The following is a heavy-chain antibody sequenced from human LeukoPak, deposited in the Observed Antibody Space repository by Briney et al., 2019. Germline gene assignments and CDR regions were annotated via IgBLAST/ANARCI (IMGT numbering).Heavy chain of an antibody. V-gene: IGHV3-43*02. D-gene: IGHD2-2*01. CDR3: AKVGVVVPAANSDDAFDI. CDR1: GFTYDDYA. CDR2: ISGGGGST. J-gene: IGHJ3*02. Sequence: GGPLRLSCGASGFTYDDYAMHGVRQAPGKGVEWVSLISGGGGSTYYADSVKGRFTISRDNSKNSLYLQMNSLRTEDTALYYCAKVGVVVPAANSDDAFDIWGQGTMVTVSS.